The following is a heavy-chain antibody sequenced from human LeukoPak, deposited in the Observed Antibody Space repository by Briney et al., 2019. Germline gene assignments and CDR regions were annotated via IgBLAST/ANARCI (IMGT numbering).Heavy chain of an antibody. CDR1: GFTFSNYA. J-gene: IGHJ6*02. CDR3: AKVLSVTTSFYYGLDV. Sequence: PGGSLRLSCAASGFTFSNYAMSWVRQAPGKGLEWVSAISNSGGGKYYTDSVKGRFTISRDNSKNTLYLQMNSLRGEDTALYYCAKVLSVTTSFYYGLDVWGQGTTVTVSS. CDR2: ISNSGGGK. D-gene: IGHD4-17*01. V-gene: IGHV3-23*01.